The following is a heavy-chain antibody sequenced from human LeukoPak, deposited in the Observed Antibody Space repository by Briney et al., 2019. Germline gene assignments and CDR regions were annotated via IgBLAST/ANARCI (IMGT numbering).Heavy chain of an antibody. CDR2: ISINGGST. D-gene: IGHD3-10*01. V-gene: IGHV3-64*01. J-gene: IGHJ4*02. Sequence: GGSLRLSCAASGFTFSTYAMNWVRQAPGKGLEYVSAISINGGSTYYANSVKGRFTISRDNSKNTLYLQMNSLRAEDTAVYYCAKTMVRGVIIRQIDYWGQGTLVTVSS. CDR3: AKTMVRGVIIRQIDY. CDR1: GFTFSTYA.